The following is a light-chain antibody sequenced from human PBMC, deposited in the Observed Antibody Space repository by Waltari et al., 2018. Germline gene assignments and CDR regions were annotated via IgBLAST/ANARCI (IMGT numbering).Light chain of an antibody. CDR1: RDNVGNQG. CDR2: RDN. J-gene: IGLJ3*02. Sequence: QAGLTQPPSVSKDLRQTATLSCTGNRDNVGNQGAAWLQQHQGHPPKLLSYRDNNRPSGISERFSASTSGSTASLTITGLQPEDEADYYCAAWDTSLNAWVFGGGTKVTVL. CDR3: AAWDTSLNAWV. V-gene: IGLV10-54*01.